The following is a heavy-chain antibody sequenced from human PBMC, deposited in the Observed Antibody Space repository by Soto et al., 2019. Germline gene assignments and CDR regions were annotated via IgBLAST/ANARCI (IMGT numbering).Heavy chain of an antibody. Sequence: SETLSLTCTVSGGSVSSGSYYWSWIRQPPGKGLEWIGYIYYSGSTNYNPSLKSQVTISVNTSKNKFSLKLSSVTAADTAVYYCARGIEGWYQGRYYYGMDVWGQGTTVTVSS. CDR3: ARGIEGWYQGRYYYGMDV. J-gene: IGHJ6*02. V-gene: IGHV4-61*01. D-gene: IGHD6-19*01. CDR2: IYYSGST. CDR1: GGSVSSGSYY.